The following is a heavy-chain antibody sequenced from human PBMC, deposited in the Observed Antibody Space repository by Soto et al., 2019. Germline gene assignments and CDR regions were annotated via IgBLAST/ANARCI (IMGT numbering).Heavy chain of an antibody. D-gene: IGHD6-6*01. J-gene: IGHJ4*02. CDR1: GGSISSYY. V-gene: IGHV4-59*01. Sequence: SETLSLTCTVSGGSISSYYWSWIRQPPGKGLEWIGYIYYSGSTNYNPSLKSRVTISVDTSKNQFSLKLSSVTAADTAVYYCASSSSSTRLFDYWGQGTLVTVSS. CDR2: IYYSGST. CDR3: ASSSSSTRLFDY.